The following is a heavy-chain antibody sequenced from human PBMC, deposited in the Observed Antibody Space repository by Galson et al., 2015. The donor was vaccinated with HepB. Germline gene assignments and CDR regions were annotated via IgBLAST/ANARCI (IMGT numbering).Heavy chain of an antibody. CDR2: IGWNSRAM. Sequence: SLRLSCAGSGFKFENYAMHWVRQVPGRGLEWVSGIGWNSRAMGYADSVKGRFSISRDNAENALFLQMSTLKHDDTALYFCARASDPYYASGSYFTLWGQGTLVTVSS. CDR3: ARASDPYYASGSYFTL. J-gene: IGHJ4*02. V-gene: IGHV3-9*01. CDR1: GFKFENYA. D-gene: IGHD3-10*01.